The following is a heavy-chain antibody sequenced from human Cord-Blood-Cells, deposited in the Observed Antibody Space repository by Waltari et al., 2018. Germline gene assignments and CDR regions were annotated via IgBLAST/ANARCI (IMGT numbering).Heavy chain of an antibody. D-gene: IGHD6-6*01. V-gene: IGHV2-5*01. CDR1: GFSLSTSGVG. CDR3: AHSSSYYYYYYMDV. J-gene: IGHJ6*03. CDR2: IYWNDDK. Sequence: QITLKESGPTLVKPTQTLTLTCTFSGFSLSTSGVGVGWIRQPPGKALEWLALIYWNDDKRYRPALKSRLTITKDTSKNQVVLTMTNMDPVDTATYYCAHSSSYYYYYYMDVWGKGTTVTVSS.